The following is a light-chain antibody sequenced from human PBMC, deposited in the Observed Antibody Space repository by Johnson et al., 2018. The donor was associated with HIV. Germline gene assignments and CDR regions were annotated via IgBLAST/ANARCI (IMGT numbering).Light chain of an antibody. J-gene: IGLJ1*01. CDR1: RSNIGNNY. CDR2: NNS. Sequence: SVLTQPPSVSAAPGQKVTISCSGSRSNIGNNYVSWYQQLPGTAPKLLISNNSKRPSGIPDRFSGSKSATSATLALTGLQTGDEADYYCGAWDSSLSAYVFGTGTQVTV. V-gene: IGLV1-51*01. CDR3: GAWDSSLSAYV.